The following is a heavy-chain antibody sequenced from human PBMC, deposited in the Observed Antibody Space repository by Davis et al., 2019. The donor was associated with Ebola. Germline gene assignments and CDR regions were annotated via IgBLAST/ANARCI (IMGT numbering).Heavy chain of an antibody. D-gene: IGHD6-13*01. CDR2: ISGSGGST. V-gene: IGHV3-23*01. Sequence: GESLKISCAASGFTFSSYAMSWVRQAPGKGLEWVSAISGSGGSTYYADSVKGRFTISRDNSKNTLYLQMNSLKTEDTAVYYCTTILYSSSWYTRDYWGQGTLVTVSS. J-gene: IGHJ4*02. CDR3: TTILYSSSWYTRDY. CDR1: GFTFSSYA.